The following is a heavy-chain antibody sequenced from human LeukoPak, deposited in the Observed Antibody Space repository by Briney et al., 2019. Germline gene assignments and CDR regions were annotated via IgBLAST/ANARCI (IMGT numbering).Heavy chain of an antibody. D-gene: IGHD3-3*01. V-gene: IGHV3-74*01. Sequence: GGSLRLSCAASGFTFSTYWMHWVRQAPGRGLVWVSRISGDGSSTNYADSVKGRFTISRDNAKNTLYLQMNSLRAEDTAVYYCARGRSGSTYYYFDYWGQGTLVTVSS. CDR2: ISGDGSST. CDR1: GFTFSTYW. CDR3: ARGRSGSTYYYFDY. J-gene: IGHJ4*02.